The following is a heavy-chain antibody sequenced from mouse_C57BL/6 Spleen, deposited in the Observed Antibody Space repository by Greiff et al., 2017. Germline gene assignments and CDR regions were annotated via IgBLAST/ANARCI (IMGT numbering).Heavy chain of an antibody. Sequence: EVQGVESGEGLVKPGGSLKLSCAASGFTFSSYAMSWVRQTPEKRLEWFAYISSGGYYIYYADTVKGRFTISRDNARNTLYLQMSSLKSEDTAMYYCTREYYGSSYEDAMDYWGQGTSVTVSS. J-gene: IGHJ4*01. CDR1: GFTFSSYA. CDR2: ISSGGYYI. D-gene: IGHD1-1*01. V-gene: IGHV5-9-1*02. CDR3: TREYYGSSYEDAMDY.